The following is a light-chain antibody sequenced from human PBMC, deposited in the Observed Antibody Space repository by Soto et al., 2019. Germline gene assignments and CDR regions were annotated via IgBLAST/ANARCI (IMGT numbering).Light chain of an antibody. CDR3: QQRSNWPPIT. V-gene: IGKV3-11*01. CDR2: DAS. J-gene: IGKJ5*01. CDR1: QSVSSY. Sequence: EIVLTQSPATLSVSPGERSTLALMASQSVSSYLAWYQQKPGQAPRLLIYDASNRATGIPARFSGSGSGTDFTLTISSLEPEDFAVYYCQQRSNWPPITFGQGTRLEIK.